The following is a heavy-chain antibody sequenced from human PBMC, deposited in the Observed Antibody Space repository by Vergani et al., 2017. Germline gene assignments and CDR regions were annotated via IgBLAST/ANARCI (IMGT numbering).Heavy chain of an antibody. CDR3: ARSIVNGNPPDYFDN. Sequence: QVQLQESGPGLVRPSETLSLTCTVSGGPLSGYYWNWIRQTPGEGLEWIGYVEDSGYFNYNPSLKTRVSMSTDTSNNQFSLMLSSVTGADTAVYYCARSIVNGNPPDYFDNWGQGTLVTVSS. V-gene: IGHV4-59*01. CDR2: VEDSGYF. CDR1: GGPLSGYY. D-gene: IGHD1-1*01. J-gene: IGHJ4*02.